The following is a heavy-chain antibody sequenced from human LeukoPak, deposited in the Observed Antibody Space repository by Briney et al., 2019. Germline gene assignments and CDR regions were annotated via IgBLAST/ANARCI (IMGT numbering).Heavy chain of an antibody. CDR2: INTNTGNP. J-gene: IGHJ4*02. V-gene: IGHV7-4-1*02. CDR1: GYTFTSYA. D-gene: IGHD6-13*01. Sequence: GASVKVSCKASGYTFTSYAMNWVRQAPGQGLEWMGWINTNTGNPTYAQGFTGRFVFSLDTSVSTAYLQISSLKAEDTAVYYCARDLLSTYPGIAAAFDYWGQGTLVTVSS. CDR3: ARDLLSTYPGIAAAFDY.